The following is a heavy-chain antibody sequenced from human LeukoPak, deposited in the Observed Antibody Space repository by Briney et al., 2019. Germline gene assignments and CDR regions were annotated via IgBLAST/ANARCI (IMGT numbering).Heavy chain of an antibody. CDR2: INSDGSST. CDR3: ARENPLSGWRGGPDY. J-gene: IGHJ4*02. CDR1: GFIFSTYW. V-gene: IGHV3-74*01. D-gene: IGHD6-19*01. Sequence: GGSLRLSCAASGFIFSTYWMHWVCQAPGKGLVWVSRINSDGSSTSYADSVKGRFTISRDNANNTLYLQMNSLRAEDTAVYYCARENPLSGWRGGPDYWGQGTLVTVSS.